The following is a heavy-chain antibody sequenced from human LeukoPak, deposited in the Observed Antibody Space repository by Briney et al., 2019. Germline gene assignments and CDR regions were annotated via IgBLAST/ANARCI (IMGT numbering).Heavy chain of an antibody. D-gene: IGHD3-22*01. Sequence: GGSLRLSCVASGFTFTDYFMSWARQAPGKGLEWVASIKHNGGEKYYVDSVKGRFTISRDNAKNSLYLEMSSLRVEDTAVYYCARDRGWRSSGYYLYHFDYWGQGTLVTFAS. CDR3: ARDRGWRSSGYYLYHFDY. J-gene: IGHJ4*02. CDR2: IKHNGGEK. V-gene: IGHV3-7*01. CDR1: GFTFTDYF.